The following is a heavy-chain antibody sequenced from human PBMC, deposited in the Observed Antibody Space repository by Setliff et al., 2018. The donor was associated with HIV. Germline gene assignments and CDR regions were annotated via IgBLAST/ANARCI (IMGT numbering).Heavy chain of an antibody. CDR3: ARGGPGSSSGFDWLDP. CDR1: GYTFTTYY. Sequence: ASVKVSCKASGYTFTTYYIHYLRQAPGQGPEWMGIINPNGGSTNYAQKFEGRVAIFADTSTTTVYMELSSLNSDDTAIYYCARGGPGSSSGFDWLDPWGQGTPVTVSS. CDR2: INPNGGST. V-gene: IGHV1-46*01. D-gene: IGHD5-18*01. J-gene: IGHJ5*02.